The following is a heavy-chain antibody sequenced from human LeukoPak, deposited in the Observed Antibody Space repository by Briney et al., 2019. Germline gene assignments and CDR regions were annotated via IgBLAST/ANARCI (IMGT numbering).Heavy chain of an antibody. CDR1: GFTFSNYW. Sequence: AGGSLRLSCAASGFTFSNYWMTWVRQAPGKGLEWVAHIKEDGGEKYHVDPVKGRFTISRDNAKNSLYLQMNSLGAEDTAMYYCVRDRGYCSGGTCYALWDYWGQGTLVTVSS. V-gene: IGHV3-7*01. CDR3: VRDRGYCSGGTCYALWDY. CDR2: IKEDGGEK. D-gene: IGHD2-15*01. J-gene: IGHJ4*02.